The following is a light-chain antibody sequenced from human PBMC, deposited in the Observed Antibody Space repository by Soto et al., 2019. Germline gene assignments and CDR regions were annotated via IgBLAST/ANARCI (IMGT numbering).Light chain of an antibody. Sequence: QSALTQPRPVSGSPGPSITISCSGTISDIGAYDHVAWFQQFPGKTPKLVIYSVSNRPSGVSYRFSGSKSGNTASLTISGLQADDEADYYCSSYAVSSSYVFGPGTKVTVL. CDR1: ISDIGAYDH. V-gene: IGLV2-14*01. CDR3: SSYAVSSSYV. CDR2: SVS. J-gene: IGLJ1*01.